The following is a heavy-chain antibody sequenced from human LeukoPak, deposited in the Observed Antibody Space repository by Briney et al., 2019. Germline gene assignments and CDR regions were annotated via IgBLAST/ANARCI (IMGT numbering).Heavy chain of an antibody. CDR2: ISSSRTI. D-gene: IGHD6-6*01. V-gene: IGHV3-48*04. J-gene: IGHJ4*02. Sequence: GGSLRLSCAASGFTFSTYSMNRVRQTPGKGLEWVSYISSSRTIYYADSVKGRFTISRDNAKNSLYLQMNSLRAEDTAVYYCASHFIAARPFDYWGQGTLVTVSS. CDR3: ASHFIAARPFDY. CDR1: GFTFSTYS.